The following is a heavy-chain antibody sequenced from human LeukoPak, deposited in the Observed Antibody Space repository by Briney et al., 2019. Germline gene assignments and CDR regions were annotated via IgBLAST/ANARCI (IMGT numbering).Heavy chain of an antibody. J-gene: IGHJ4*02. CDR2: LSGSGITT. V-gene: IGHV3-23*01. CDR1: GFTFSNSA. D-gene: IGHD1-26*01. Sequence: GGSLRLSCAASGFTFSNSAMSWVRQAPGKGLEWVSTLSGSGITTYYADSVKGRFTISRGNSKNTLYLQMNSLRAEDTAVYYCARGEWEPLWYFDYWGQGTLVTVSS. CDR3: ARGEWEPLWYFDY.